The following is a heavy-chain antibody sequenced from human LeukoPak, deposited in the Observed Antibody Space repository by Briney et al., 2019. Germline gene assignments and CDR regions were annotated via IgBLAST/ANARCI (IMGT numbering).Heavy chain of an antibody. J-gene: IGHJ4*02. CDR1: GFTFSSYS. Sequence: PGGSLRLSCAASGFTFSSYSMNWVRQAPGKGLEWVSSISSSSSYIYYADSVKGRFTISRDNAKNSLYLQMNSLRAEDTAVYYCAREPNSSGWYGRGGGFDYWGQGTLVTVSS. CDR2: ISSSSSYI. V-gene: IGHV3-21*01. D-gene: IGHD6-19*01. CDR3: AREPNSSGWYGRGGGFDY.